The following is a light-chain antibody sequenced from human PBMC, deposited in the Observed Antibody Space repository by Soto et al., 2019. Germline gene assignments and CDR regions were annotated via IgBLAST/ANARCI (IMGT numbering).Light chain of an antibody. J-gene: IGLJ3*02. CDR1: SGSIASNY. CDR3: QSYDDTNHWV. CDR2: ESI. V-gene: IGLV6-57*01. Sequence: NFMLTQPHSVSASPGKTVIISCTRSSGSIASNYVQWYQQRPGSSPTIVIYESIQRPSGVPDRISGSIDTSSNSASLTISGLKTEDEADFYCQSYDDTNHWVFGGGTKLTVL.